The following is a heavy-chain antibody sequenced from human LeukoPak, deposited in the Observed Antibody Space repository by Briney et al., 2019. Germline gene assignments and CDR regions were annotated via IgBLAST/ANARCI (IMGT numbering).Heavy chain of an antibody. CDR2: ISSGGDYK. CDR1: GFTFSSFS. CDR3: ARLTLNDFWSGYYPRYYYYYYMDV. J-gene: IGHJ6*03. D-gene: IGHD3-3*01. V-gene: IGHV3-21*01. Sequence: GGSLRLSCAASGFTFSSFSMNWVRQAPGKGLEWVSSISSGGDYKHYADSVKGRLTISRDNAKNSLFLQMNSLRAEDTAVYYCARLTLNDFWSGYYPRYYYYYYMDVWGKGTTVTVSS.